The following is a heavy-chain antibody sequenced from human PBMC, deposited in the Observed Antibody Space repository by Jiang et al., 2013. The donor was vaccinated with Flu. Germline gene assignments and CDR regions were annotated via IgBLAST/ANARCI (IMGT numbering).Heavy chain of an antibody. CDR2: IYYSGST. D-gene: IGHD6-6*01. Sequence: GSGLVKPSETLSLTCTVSGGSISSSSYYWGWIRQPPGKGLEWIGSIYYSGSTYYNPSLKSRVTISVDTSKNQFSLKLSSVTAADTAVYYCAIEGEYSSSIYWGQGTLVTVSS. CDR1: GGSISSSSYY. J-gene: IGHJ4*02. V-gene: IGHV4-39*07. CDR3: AIEGEYSSSIY.